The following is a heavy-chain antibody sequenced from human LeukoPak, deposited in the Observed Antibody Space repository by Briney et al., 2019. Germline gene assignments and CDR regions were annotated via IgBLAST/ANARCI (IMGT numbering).Heavy chain of an antibody. CDR1: GGSISSYY. CDR3: ARDSSGVFGVVIEWFDP. Sequence: SETLSLTCTVSGGSISSYYWSWIRQPAGKGLEWIGRIYTSGSTNYNPSLKSRVTMSVDTSKNQFSLKLSSVTAADTAVYYCARDSSGVFGVVIEWFDPWGQGTLVTVSS. V-gene: IGHV4-4*07. J-gene: IGHJ5*02. D-gene: IGHD3-3*01. CDR2: IYTSGST.